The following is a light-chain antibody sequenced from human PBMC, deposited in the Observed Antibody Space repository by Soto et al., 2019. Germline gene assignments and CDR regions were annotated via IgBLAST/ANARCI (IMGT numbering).Light chain of an antibody. J-gene: IGLJ3*02. CDR2: LESTGSY. Sequence: QSVLTQSSSVSASLGSSVKLTCALSSGHSSYIIAWHQQQPGKAPRYLMNLESTGSYNRGSGVPDRFSGSRSGADRFLTISYLQSEDEADYYCETWDSSTRVFGGGTQLTVL. CDR3: ETWDSSTRV. V-gene: IGLV4-60*03. CDR1: SGHSSYI.